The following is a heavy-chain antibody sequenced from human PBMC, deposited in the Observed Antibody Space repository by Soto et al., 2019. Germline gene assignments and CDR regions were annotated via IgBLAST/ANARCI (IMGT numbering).Heavy chain of an antibody. V-gene: IGHV3-72*01. D-gene: IGHD4-17*01. CDR2: SRNKANSYTT. CDR1: GFTLSAHY. Sequence: GGSLRLSCAGSGFTLSAHYMDWVRQAPGRGLEWVGRSRNKANSYTTEYAASVKGRFTISRDDLGNSLYLQMNNVKAEDTAVYYCAVSPEVTTSPPAGCWGLGTLVTVSS. J-gene: IGHJ4*02. CDR3: AVSPEVTTSPPAGC.